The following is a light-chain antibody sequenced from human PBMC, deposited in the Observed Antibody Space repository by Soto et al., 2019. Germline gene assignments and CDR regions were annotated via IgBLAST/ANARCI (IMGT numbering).Light chain of an antibody. J-gene: IGLJ1*01. CDR1: SSDIGGYNY. V-gene: IGLV2-8*01. Sequence: QSVLTQPPSASGSPGQSVTISCTGTSSDIGGYNYVSWYQQHPGKAPKLLIYEVSNRPSGVPDRFSGSKSGNTASLTVSGLQTEDEADYYCSSYAGNNKRYVFGTGTKVNVL. CDR2: EVS. CDR3: SSYAGNNKRYV.